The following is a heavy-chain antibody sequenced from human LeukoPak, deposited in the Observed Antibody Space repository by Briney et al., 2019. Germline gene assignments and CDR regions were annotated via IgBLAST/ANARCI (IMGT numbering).Heavy chain of an antibody. Sequence: SLTXXXXGXXXXXXSAXWNWIRQSPSRGLEWLGRTYYRSKWYNDYAVSVKSRITINPDTSKNQFSLQLNSVTPEDTAVYYCAKMYRGYFDYWGQGTLVTVSS. D-gene: IGHD1-26*01. CDR2: TYYRSKWYN. V-gene: IGHV6-1*01. CDR1: GXXXXXXSAX. CDR3: AKMYRGYFDY. J-gene: IGHJ4*02.